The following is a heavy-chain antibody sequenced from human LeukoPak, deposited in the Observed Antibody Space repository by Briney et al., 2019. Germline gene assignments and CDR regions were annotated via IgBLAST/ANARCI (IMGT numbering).Heavy chain of an antibody. J-gene: IGHJ4*02. V-gene: IGHV1-69*05. Sequence: ASVKVSCKASGGTFSSYAISWVRQAPGQGLEWMGGIIPIFGTANYAQKFQGRVTITTDESTSTAYMELSSLRSEDTAVYYCARGRGLELRMGYFDYWGQGTLVTVSS. CDR2: IIPIFGTA. D-gene: IGHD1-7*01. CDR1: GGTFSSYA. CDR3: ARGRGLELRMGYFDY.